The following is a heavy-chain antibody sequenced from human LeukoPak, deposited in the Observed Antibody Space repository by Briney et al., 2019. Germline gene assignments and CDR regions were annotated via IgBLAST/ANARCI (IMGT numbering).Heavy chain of an antibody. Sequence: GGSLRLSRAASGFTFSSYGMHWVRQAPGKGLEWVAGISYDGSNKDYADSVKGRFTISRDNSKNTLYLQMNSLRAEDTAMYYCVGYCSGGSCFPGWGWGQGTLVTVSS. J-gene: IGHJ4*02. V-gene: IGHV3-30*03. CDR2: ISYDGSNK. CDR3: VGYCSGGSCFPGWG. CDR1: GFTFSSYG. D-gene: IGHD2-15*01.